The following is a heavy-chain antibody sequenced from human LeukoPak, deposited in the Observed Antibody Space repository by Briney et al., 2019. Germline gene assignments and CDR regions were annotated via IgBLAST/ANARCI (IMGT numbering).Heavy chain of an antibody. CDR2: IIPIFGTA. CDR3: ARDNSVRDEAWWFNP. J-gene: IGHJ5*02. CDR1: GGTFSSYA. D-gene: IGHD5-24*01. Sequence: SVKVSCKASGGTFSSYAISWVRQAPGQGLEWMGGIIPIFGTANYAQKFQGRVTITADKSTTTAYMELSSLRSEDTAVYYCARDNSVRDEAWWFNPWGQGTLVTVSS. V-gene: IGHV1-69*06.